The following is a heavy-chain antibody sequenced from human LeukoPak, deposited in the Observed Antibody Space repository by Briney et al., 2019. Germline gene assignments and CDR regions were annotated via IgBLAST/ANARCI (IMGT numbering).Heavy chain of an antibody. D-gene: IGHD6-19*01. CDR1: GGSFSGYY. J-gene: IGHJ4*02. V-gene: IGHV4-34*01. CDR3: ARVSPQGVGSSGWLNY. Sequence: PSETLSLTCAVYGGSFSGYYWSWIRQPPGKGLEWIGEINHSGSTNYNPSLKSRVTISVDTSKNQFSLKLSSVTAADTAVYYCARVSPQGVGSSGWLNYWGQGTLVTVSS. CDR2: INHSGST.